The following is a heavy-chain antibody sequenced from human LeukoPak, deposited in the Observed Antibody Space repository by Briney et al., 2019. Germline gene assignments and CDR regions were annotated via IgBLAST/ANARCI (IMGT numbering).Heavy chain of an antibody. J-gene: IGHJ4*02. D-gene: IGHD3-3*01. CDR1: GFTFSDYW. Sequence: GGSLRLSCAASGFTFSDYWMSWVRQAPGKGLEWVANIKPDGSEKYYMDSVKGRFTISRDNAKNSLYLQMNSLRAEDTAVYYCASSDYDFWSGFDYWGQGTLVTVSS. CDR3: ASSDYDFWSGFDY. CDR2: IKPDGSEK. V-gene: IGHV3-7*01.